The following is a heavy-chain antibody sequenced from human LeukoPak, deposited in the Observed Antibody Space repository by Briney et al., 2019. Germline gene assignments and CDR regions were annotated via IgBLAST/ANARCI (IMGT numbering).Heavy chain of an antibody. V-gene: IGHV4-30-4*01. CDR2: IYYSGST. CDR1: GGSISSGDYY. J-gene: IGHJ6*02. CDR3: ARDYGDTLYYYYGMDV. D-gene: IGHD4-17*01. Sequence: SETLSLTCTVSGGSISSGDYYWSWIRQPPGKGLEWIGYIYYSGSTCYNPSLKSRVTISVDTSKNQFSLKLSSVTAADTAVYYCARDYGDTLYYYYGMDVWGQGTTVTVSS.